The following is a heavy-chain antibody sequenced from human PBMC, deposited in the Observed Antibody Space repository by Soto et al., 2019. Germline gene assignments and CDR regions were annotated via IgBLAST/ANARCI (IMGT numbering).Heavy chain of an antibody. V-gene: IGHV3-23*01. J-gene: IGHJ3*02. CDR3: AKEPTSAGFFGI. CDR1: GFTFSTYA. CDR2: ISDRGTRT. Sequence: GGSLRLSCAASGFTFSTYAMSWVRQAPGKGLEWVSAISDRGTRTYYGDSAKGRFTISRDNSKNTLYLQMNSLRAEDTAVYYCAKEPTSAGFFGIWSQGTMVTVSS.